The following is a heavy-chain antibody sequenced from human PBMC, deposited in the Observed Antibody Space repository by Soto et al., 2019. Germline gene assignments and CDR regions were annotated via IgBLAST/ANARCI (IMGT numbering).Heavy chain of an antibody. CDR3: EKGGGTASYFEFDY. J-gene: IGHJ4*02. CDR1: GFTFSSYA. D-gene: IGHD3-10*01. Sequence: GVSLRLSCAASGFTFSSYAMSWVRQSPGKGLEWVSAISGSGGSTYYADSVKGRFTISRDNSKNTLYLQMNSLRAEDTAVYYCEKGGGTASYFEFDYWRQVKLVT. V-gene: IGHV3-23*01. CDR2: ISGSGGST.